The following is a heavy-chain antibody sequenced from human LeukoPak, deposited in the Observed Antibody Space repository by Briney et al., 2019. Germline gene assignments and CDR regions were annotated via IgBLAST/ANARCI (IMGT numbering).Heavy chain of an antibody. V-gene: IGHV1-2*02. CDR1: GYTFTGYY. CDR3: ARDLNSDTAMVYYFDY. CDR2: TNPNSGGT. D-gene: IGHD5-18*01. Sequence: ASVTVSCKASGYTFTGYYMHWVRQAPGQGVEWMGWTNPNSGGTNYAQTLQGRVTITRETASRTAYMEMSRRRADDTGVYYVARDLNSDTAMVYYFDYWGQGTLVTVSS. J-gene: IGHJ4*02.